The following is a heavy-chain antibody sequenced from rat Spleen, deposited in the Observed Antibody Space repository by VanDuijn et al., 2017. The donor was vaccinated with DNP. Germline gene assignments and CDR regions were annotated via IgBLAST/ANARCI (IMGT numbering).Heavy chain of an antibody. V-gene: IGHV5-7*01. Sequence: EVKLVESGGGLVQPGRSLKLSCAASGFNFNDNWMGWVRQAPKKGLEWVATISYDGSSTNYRDSVKGRFTISRDNAKSTLYLQMDSLRSEDTATYYCTRINYGGYPSYAMDAWGQGASVTVSS. D-gene: IGHD1-11*01. CDR1: GFNFNDNW. J-gene: IGHJ4*01. CDR2: ISYDGSST. CDR3: TRINYGGYPSYAMDA.